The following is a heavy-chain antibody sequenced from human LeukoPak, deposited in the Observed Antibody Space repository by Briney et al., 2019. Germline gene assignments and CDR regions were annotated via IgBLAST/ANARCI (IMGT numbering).Heavy chain of an antibody. D-gene: IGHD3-9*01. Sequence: ASVKVSCKASGYTFTSYGISWVRQAPGQGLEWMGWISAYNGNTNYAQKLQGRVTMTTDTSTSTAYMELRSLRSDDTAVYYCARVYYDISTGYFAHFDYWGQGTLVTVSS. CDR3: ARVYYDISTGYFAHFDY. CDR2: ISAYNGNT. CDR1: GYTFTSYG. J-gene: IGHJ4*02. V-gene: IGHV1-18*01.